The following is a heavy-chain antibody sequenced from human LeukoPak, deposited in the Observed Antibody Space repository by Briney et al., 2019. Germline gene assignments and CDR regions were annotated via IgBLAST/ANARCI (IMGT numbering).Heavy chain of an antibody. Sequence: PGGSLRLSCAASGFTFSSYWMHWVRQAPGKGLEWVATVDHSGHNTHYVDAVTGRFTISRDDSKSTLFLHMNSLRADDTAVYYCARDVGVVMYDYWGQGTLVTVSS. CDR3: ARDVGVVMYDY. CDR1: GFTFSSYW. V-gene: IGHV3-23*01. CDR2: VDHSGHNT. J-gene: IGHJ4*02. D-gene: IGHD3-3*01.